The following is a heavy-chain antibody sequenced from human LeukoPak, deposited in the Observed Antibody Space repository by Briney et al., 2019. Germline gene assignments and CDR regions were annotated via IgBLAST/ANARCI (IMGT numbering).Heavy chain of an antibody. Sequence: ASVKVSCKASGGTFSSYAISWVRQAPGQGLEWMGRIIPIFGTANYAQKFQGRVTITTDESTGTAYMELSSLRSEDTAVYYCAARDGYNDRADYWGQGTLVTVSS. V-gene: IGHV1-69*05. CDR2: IIPIFGTA. J-gene: IGHJ4*02. D-gene: IGHD5-24*01. CDR3: AARDGYNDRADY. CDR1: GGTFSSYA.